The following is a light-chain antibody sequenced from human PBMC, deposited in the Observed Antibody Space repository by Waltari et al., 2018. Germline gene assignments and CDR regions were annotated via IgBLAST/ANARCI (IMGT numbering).Light chain of an antibody. J-gene: IGLJ1*01. CDR1: SSDVGSYNL. V-gene: IGLV2-23*01. CDR3: CSYAGSFYV. CDR2: EGS. Sequence: QSALTQPASVSGSPGQSITISCTGTSSDVGSYNLVSWYQQHPGKAPKLVIYEGSKRPSGVSNRFSGSKSGNTASRTVSGLQAEDEADYYCCSYAGSFYVFGTGTKVTVL.